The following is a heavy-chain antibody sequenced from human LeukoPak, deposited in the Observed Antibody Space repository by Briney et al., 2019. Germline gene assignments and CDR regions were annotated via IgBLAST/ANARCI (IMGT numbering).Heavy chain of an antibody. CDR3: ARGFCRGESCYSGEYFQH. CDR1: GESLNDYY. V-gene: IGHV4-34*01. D-gene: IGHD2-15*01. CDR2: IAHNGST. Sequence: SETLSLTCGVHGESLNDYYWSWIRQSPGKGLEWIGEIAHNGSTTFNPSLESRLTISVDTSKNQFSLKLTSVTAADASVYFCARGFCRGESCYSGEYFQHWGQGTLVTVSS. J-gene: IGHJ1*01.